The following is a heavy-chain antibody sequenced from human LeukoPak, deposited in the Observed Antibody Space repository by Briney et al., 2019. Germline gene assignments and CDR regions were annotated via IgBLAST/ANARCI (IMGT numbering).Heavy chain of an antibody. CDR3: ARDADNTPHRPYYYYGMDV. CDR2: INPNSGGT. D-gene: IGHD2-2*02. CDR1: GYTFTGYY. V-gene: IGHV1-2*02. Sequence: GASVKVSCKASGYTFTGYYMHWVRQAPGQGLEWMGWINPNSGGTNYVQKFQGRVTMTRDTSISTAYMELSRLRSDDTAVYYCARDADNTPHRPYYYYGMDVWGQGTTVTVSS. J-gene: IGHJ6*02.